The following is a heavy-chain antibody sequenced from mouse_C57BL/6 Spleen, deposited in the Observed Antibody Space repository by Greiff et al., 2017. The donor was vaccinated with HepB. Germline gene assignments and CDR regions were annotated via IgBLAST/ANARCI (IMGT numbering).Heavy chain of an antibody. D-gene: IGHD2-1*01. CDR3: ARISYGNYVGYFDV. CDR2: IHPNSGST. J-gene: IGHJ1*03. Sequence: VKLQQPGAELVKPGASVKLSCKASGYTFTSYWMHWVKQRPGQGLEWIGMIHPNSGSTNYNEKFKSKATLTVDKSSSTAYMQLSSLTSEDSAVYYCARISYGNYVGYFDVWGTGTTVTVSS. CDR1: GYTFTSYW. V-gene: IGHV1-64*01.